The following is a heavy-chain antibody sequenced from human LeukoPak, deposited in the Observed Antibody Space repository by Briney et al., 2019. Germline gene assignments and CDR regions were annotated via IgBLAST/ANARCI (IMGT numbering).Heavy chain of an antibody. CDR2: IYYSGST. J-gene: IGHJ4*02. D-gene: IGHD3-3*01. Sequence: SETLSLTCTVSGGSTSSSSYYWGWIRQPPGKGLEWIGSIYYSGSTYYNPSLKSRVTISVDTSKNQFSLKLSSVTAADTAVYYCGRGGVGVVTPLGYWGQGTLVTVSS. CDR1: GGSTSSSSYY. CDR3: GRGGVGVVTPLGY. V-gene: IGHV4-39*07.